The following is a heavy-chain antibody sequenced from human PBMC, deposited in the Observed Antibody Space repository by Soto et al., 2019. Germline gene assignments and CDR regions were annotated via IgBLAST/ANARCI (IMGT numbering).Heavy chain of an antibody. CDR3: ARYNY. Sequence: GGSLRLSCAVSGFSVSNHDMTWVRQAPGKGLEWISVIYSGGSISYADSVKGRFTISRDNSKNTLYLQMHSLRVDDTAVYYCARYNYWGQGTLVTVSS. CDR1: GFSVSNHD. V-gene: IGHV3-53*01. CDR2: IYSGGSI. J-gene: IGHJ4*02. D-gene: IGHD1-1*01.